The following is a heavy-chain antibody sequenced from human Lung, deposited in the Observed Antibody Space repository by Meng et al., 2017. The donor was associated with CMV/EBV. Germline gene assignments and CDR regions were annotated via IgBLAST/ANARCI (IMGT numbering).Heavy chain of an antibody. Sequence: GGSLRLSCAASGFTFSSYAMSWVRQAPGKGLEWVSAISGSGGSTYYADSVKGRFTITRDNSKNTLYLQMNSMRAEDTAVYYYAKDQSSWYGTGDDNWFDPWGQGTLVTVSS. CDR2: ISGSGGST. V-gene: IGHV3-23*01. CDR3: AKDQSSWYGTGDDNWFDP. D-gene: IGHD6-13*01. CDR1: GFTFSSYA. J-gene: IGHJ5*02.